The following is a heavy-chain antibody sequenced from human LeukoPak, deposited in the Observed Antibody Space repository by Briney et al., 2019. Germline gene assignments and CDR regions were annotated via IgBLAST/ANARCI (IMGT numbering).Heavy chain of an antibody. D-gene: IGHD3-22*01. CDR2: ISVYSGDT. V-gene: IGHV1-18*01. J-gene: IGHJ3*02. CDR1: GYSFTAYA. Sequence: ASVKVSCKASGYSFTAYAINWVRQAPGQGLEWMGWISVYSGDTNYAQKFQGRVTMTRDTSTSTVYMELSSLRSEDTAVYYCARVKPNYYDSSAYGTFDIWGQGTMVTVSS. CDR3: ARVKPNYYDSSAYGTFDI.